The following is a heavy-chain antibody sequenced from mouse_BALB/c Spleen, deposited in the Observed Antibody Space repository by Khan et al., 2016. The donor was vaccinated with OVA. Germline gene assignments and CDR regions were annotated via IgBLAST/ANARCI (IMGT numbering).Heavy chain of an antibody. CDR3: ASHGRWYFDS. J-gene: IGHJ1*01. V-gene: IGHV9-3-1*01. CDR2: INTYTGEP. CDR1: GYTFTNYG. Sequence: QIQLVQSGPELKKPGETVKISCKASGYTFTNYGMNWVKQAPGKGLKWMGWINTYTGEPTYADDFKGRFAFSLETSASTAYLQINNLKNEDTATYFCASHGRWYFDSWGPGTTVTVSS.